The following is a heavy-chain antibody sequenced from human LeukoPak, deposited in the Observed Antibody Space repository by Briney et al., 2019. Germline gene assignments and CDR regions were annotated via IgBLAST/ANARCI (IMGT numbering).Heavy chain of an antibody. D-gene: IGHD3-10*01. J-gene: IGHJ4*02. CDR3: ARDQRFGELPYFDY. CDR2: IYHSGST. V-gene: IGHV4-4*02. Sequence: SGTLSLTCAVSGGSISSSNWWSRGRQPPGKGLEWIGEIYHSGSTNYNPSLKSRVTISVDKSKNQFSLKLSSVTAADTAVYYCARDQRFGELPYFDYWGQGTLVTVSS. CDR1: GGSISSSNW.